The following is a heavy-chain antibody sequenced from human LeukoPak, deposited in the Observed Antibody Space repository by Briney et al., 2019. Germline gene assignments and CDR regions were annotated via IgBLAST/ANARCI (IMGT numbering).Heavy chain of an antibody. CDR3: ARDSGGWYDYYYYMDV. J-gene: IGHJ6*03. CDR1: GYTFINYG. V-gene: IGHV1-18*01. CDR2: ITPYNGNT. Sequence: ASVKVSCKASGYTFINYGINWVRQAPGQGLEWVGWITPYNGNTNYAQKLQGRVTMTTDTSTSTAYMELRSLRSDDTAVYYCARDSGGWYDYYYYMDVWGKGTTVTVSS. D-gene: IGHD6-19*01.